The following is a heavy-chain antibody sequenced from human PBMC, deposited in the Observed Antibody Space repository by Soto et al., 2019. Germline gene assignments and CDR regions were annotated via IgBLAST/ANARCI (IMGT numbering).Heavy chain of an antibody. CDR2: ISAYNGNT. D-gene: IGHD5-12*01. CDR3: ARGRGFYSGYDYFDY. V-gene: IGHV1-18*01. Sequence: ASVKVSCKASGYSFTRYYINWVRQAPGQGLEWMGWISAYNGNTHYEEKLQGRVTLTTDTSTSTAYMELRSLRSDDTAVYYCARGRGFYSGYDYFDYWGQGTLVTVSS. J-gene: IGHJ4*02. CDR1: GYSFTRYY.